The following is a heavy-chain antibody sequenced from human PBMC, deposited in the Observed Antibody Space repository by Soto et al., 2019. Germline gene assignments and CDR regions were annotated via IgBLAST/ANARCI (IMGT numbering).Heavy chain of an antibody. V-gene: IGHV1-46*01. J-gene: IGHJ4*02. D-gene: IGHD2-21*02. Sequence: QVQLMQSGAEVKKPGASVKVSYKASGDTFTDYYIHWVRQAPGQGLEWMGTVNPSGGHTTYAQHFLGRVTMTRDTSTSTRYMELTSLTSDDTAIYYCARGGHVVVVTAALDYWGQGTLVTVSS. CDR3: ARGGHVVVVTAALDY. CDR1: GDTFTDYY. CDR2: VNPSGGHT.